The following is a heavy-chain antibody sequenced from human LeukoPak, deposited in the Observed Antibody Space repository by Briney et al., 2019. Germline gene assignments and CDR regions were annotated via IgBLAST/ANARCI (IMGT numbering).Heavy chain of an antibody. CDR1: GFTFSSYA. V-gene: IGHV3-23*01. CDR2: ISGSGGST. Sequence: GGSLRLSCAASGFTFSSYAMSWVRQAPGKGLEWVSAISGSGGSTYYADFVKGRFTISRDNSKNTLYLQMNSLRAEDTAVYYCANLNSYYFDYWGQGTLVTVSS. D-gene: IGHD5-24*01. J-gene: IGHJ4*02. CDR3: ANLNSYYFDY.